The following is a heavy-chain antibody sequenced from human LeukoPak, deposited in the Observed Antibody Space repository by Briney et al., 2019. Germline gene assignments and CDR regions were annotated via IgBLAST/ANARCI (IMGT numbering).Heavy chain of an antibody. J-gene: IGHJ4*02. CDR2: ISGSGGSP. D-gene: IGHD3-22*01. CDR1: GFTFGNYA. CDR3: VKDTPDSSGYYYFDY. Sequence: GGSLRLSCAASGFTFGNYAMTWVRQAPGEGLEWVSSISGSGGSPIYADSVKGRFTISRDDSKNTLYLQMSSLRAEDTAVYYCVKDTPDSSGYYYFDYWGQGTLVTVSS. V-gene: IGHV3-23*01.